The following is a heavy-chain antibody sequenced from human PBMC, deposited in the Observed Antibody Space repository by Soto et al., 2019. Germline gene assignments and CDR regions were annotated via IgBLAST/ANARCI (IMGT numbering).Heavy chain of an antibody. J-gene: IGHJ3*01. CDR1: GASLSSGGYY. CDR2: IFHTGTT. CDR3: ARGLGYDSNGRFLAAFDV. Sequence: QVQLQESGPGLAKPSQTLSLTCTVSGASLSSGGYYWTWIRQVPGKALEWIGYIFHTGTTFYNPSLKSRFVMSIEQSDNQFSLNLRSVTAADTAVYYCARGLGYDSNGRFLAAFDVWGQGTMVTVSS. V-gene: IGHV4-31*03. D-gene: IGHD3-22*01.